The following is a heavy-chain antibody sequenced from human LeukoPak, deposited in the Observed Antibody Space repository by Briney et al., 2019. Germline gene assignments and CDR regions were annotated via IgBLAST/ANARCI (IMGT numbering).Heavy chain of an antibody. CDR2: IRYDGSNK. V-gene: IGHV3-30*02. J-gene: IGHJ4*02. CDR1: GFTFSSYG. CDR3: AKVFLFLGGVTMYYFDY. Sequence: GGSLRLSCAASGFTFSSYGMHWVRQAPGKGLEWVAFIRYDGSNKYYADSVKGRFTISRDNSKNTLYLQMNSLRAEDTAVYYCAKVFLFLGGVTMYYFDYWGQGPLVTVSS. D-gene: IGHD3-3*01.